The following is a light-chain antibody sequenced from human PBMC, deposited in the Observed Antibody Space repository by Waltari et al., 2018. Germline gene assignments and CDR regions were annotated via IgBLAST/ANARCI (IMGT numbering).Light chain of an antibody. J-gene: IGLJ1*01. V-gene: IGLV2-11*01. Sequence: QSALTQPRSVAGSPGQSVTISCTGTSSDVGGYNFVSWYQQHPAKAPKVLIYDVSKRPSGVPDRFSGSKSGNTASLTISGLQPEDEADYFCCSYAGSYTLYIFGTGTKVTVL. CDR1: SSDVGGYNF. CDR3: CSYAGSYTLYI. CDR2: DVS.